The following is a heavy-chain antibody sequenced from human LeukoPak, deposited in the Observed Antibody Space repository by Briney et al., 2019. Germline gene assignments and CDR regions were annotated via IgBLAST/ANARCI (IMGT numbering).Heavy chain of an antibody. D-gene: IGHD6-13*01. CDR3: APGDNGYSSSWSTYWYFDL. V-gene: IGHV3-23*01. CDR2: ISGIGGRT. CDR1: GFTFSSYA. Sequence: GGSLRLSCAAPGFTFSSYAMSWVRQAPGKGLAWVSSISGIGGRTYYADSVKGRFTISRDNSKNTLYLQMNSLRAEDTAVYSCAPGDNGYSSSWSTYWYFDLWGRGTLVTVSS. J-gene: IGHJ2*01.